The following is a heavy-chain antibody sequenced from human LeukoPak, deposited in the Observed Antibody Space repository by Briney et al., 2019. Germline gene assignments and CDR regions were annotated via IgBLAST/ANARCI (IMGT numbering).Heavy chain of an antibody. CDR2: IYYSGST. V-gene: IGHV4-39*07. CDR3: ARVVGHIVVVTAPYYFDY. CDR1: GGSISSRTYY. J-gene: IGHJ4*02. Sequence: SETLSLTCTVSGGSISSRTYYWGWIRQPPGKGLEWIGSIYYSGSTYYNPSLKSRVTISVDTSKNQFSLKLSSVTAADTAVYYCARVVGHIVVVTAPYYFDYWGQGTLVTVSS. D-gene: IGHD2-21*02.